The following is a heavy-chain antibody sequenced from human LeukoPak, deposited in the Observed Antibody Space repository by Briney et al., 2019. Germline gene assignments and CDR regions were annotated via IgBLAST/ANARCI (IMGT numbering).Heavy chain of an antibody. CDR3: ARGSGSYYFDY. V-gene: IGHV4-30-4*08. CDR1: GGSISSGDYY. D-gene: IGHD3-10*01. Sequence: SETLSLTCTVSGGSISSGDYYWSWIRQPPGKGLEWIGYIYYSGSTYYNPSLKSRVTISVDTSKNQFSLKLSSVTAADTAVYYCARGSGSYYFDYWGQGTLVSVSS. J-gene: IGHJ4*02. CDR2: IYYSGST.